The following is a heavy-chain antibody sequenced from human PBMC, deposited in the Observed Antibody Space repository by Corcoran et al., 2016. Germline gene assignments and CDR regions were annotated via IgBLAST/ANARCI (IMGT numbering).Heavy chain of an antibody. CDR3: ARQVRDFWTSTGGWLDP. V-gene: IGHV5-51*01. Sequence: EAQLVQSGAEVKKPGETLKISCKGSVYSFTSYWIGWVRQMPGKGLEWMGIIYPGDSDTRYSPSFQGQVTISADKSISTDYLQWSSLKASDTAMYYCARQVRDFWTSTGGWLDPWGQGTLVTVSS. CDR1: VYSFTSYW. J-gene: IGHJ5*02. CDR2: IYPGDSDT. D-gene: IGHD3-3*01.